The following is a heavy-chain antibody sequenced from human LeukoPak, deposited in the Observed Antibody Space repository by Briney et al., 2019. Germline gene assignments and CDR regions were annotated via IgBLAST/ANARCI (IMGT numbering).Heavy chain of an antibody. Sequence: PGGSLRLSCAASGFTFCSYSMNWVRQAPGKGLEWVSSISSSSSYIYYADSVKGRFTISRDNAKNSLYLQMNSLRAEGTAVYYCARDFYHDSSGSSFDYWGQGTLVTVSS. V-gene: IGHV3-21*01. D-gene: IGHD3-22*01. CDR2: ISSSSSYI. CDR3: ARDFYHDSSGSSFDY. CDR1: GFTFCSYS. J-gene: IGHJ4*02.